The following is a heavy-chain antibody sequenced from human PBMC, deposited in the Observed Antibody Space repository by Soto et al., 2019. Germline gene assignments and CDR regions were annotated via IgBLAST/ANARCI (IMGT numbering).Heavy chain of an antibody. CDR2: INPKSGGT. J-gene: IGHJ4*02. CDR3: ARDYNWNYQGWSGY. V-gene: IGHV1-2*02. Sequence: ASVKVSCKASGYRFIDYFMHWVRRAPGQGLEWMGWINPKSGGTKIAQKFQGRTTMTRDTSINTVFMELSRLTSDDTAVYFCARDYNWNYQGWSGYWGLGTLVTVSS. CDR1: GYRFIDYF. D-gene: IGHD1-7*01.